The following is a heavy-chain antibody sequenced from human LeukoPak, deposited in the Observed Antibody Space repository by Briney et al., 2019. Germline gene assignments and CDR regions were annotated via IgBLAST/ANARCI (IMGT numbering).Heavy chain of an antibody. CDR1: GGSFSGYY. CDR3: ARADGYAGAFDI. J-gene: IGHJ3*02. Sequence: SETLSLTCAVYGGSFSGYYWSWIRQPPGKGLEWFGEINHSGSTNYNPSLKSRVTISVDTSKNQFSLKLSSVTAADTAVYYCARADGYAGAFDIWGQGTMVTVSS. CDR2: INHSGST. D-gene: IGHD5-18*01. V-gene: IGHV4-34*01.